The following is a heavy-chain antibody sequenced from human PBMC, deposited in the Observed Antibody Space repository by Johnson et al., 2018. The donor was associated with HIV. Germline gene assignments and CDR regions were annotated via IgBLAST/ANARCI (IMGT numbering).Heavy chain of an antibody. CDR1: GITVSSNY. Sequence: MLLVESGGGLAQPGGSLRLSCAASGITVSSNYMSWVRQAPGKGLAWVSVIFTVGDVYYADSVQGRFTISRDNSKNILSIQMNSLRPEDTAVYYCARDGRDMGTRGSFDVWGQGTVVTVSS. CDR2: IFTVGDV. V-gene: IGHV3-66*02. J-gene: IGHJ3*01. CDR3: ARDGRDMGTRGSFDV. D-gene: IGHD3-10*02.